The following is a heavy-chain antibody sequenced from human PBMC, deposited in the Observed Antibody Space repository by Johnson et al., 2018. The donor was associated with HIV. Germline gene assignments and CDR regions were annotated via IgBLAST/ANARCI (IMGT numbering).Heavy chain of an antibody. Sequence: VQLVESGGGLVQPGGSLRLSCAASGAIVSSNYMTWVRQAPGKGLEWVSVIYSGGSTYYADSVKGRFTISRDNSKNTLYLQMNSLRAEDTALYYCATLFRGYSYGGDAFDIWGQGTMVTVSS. CDR2: IYSGGST. D-gene: IGHD5-18*01. V-gene: IGHV3-53*01. J-gene: IGHJ3*02. CDR3: ATLFRGYSYGGDAFDI. CDR1: GAIVSSNY.